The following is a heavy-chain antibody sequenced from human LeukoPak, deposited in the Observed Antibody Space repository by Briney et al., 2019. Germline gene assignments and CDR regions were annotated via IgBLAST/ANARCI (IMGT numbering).Heavy chain of an antibody. CDR3: ARDYYDKTYYFDY. CDR1: GFTFSSYS. J-gene: IGHJ4*02. V-gene: IGHV3-21*01. D-gene: IGHD3-22*01. Sequence: GGSRRLSCAASGFTFSSYSMNWVRQAPGKGLEWVSSISSSSSYIYYADSVKGRFTISRDNAKNSLYLQMNSLRAEDTAVYYCARDYYDKTYYFDYWGQGTLVTVSS. CDR2: ISSSSSYI.